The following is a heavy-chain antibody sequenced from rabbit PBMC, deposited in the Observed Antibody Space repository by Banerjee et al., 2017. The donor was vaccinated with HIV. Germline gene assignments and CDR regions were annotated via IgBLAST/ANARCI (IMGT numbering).Heavy chain of an antibody. V-gene: IGHV1S7*01. CDR2: IDPVFGTT. CDR1: GFDFSSYT. CDR3: ARARYDDYGDPYYFNL. J-gene: IGHJ4*01. Sequence: QLKESGGGLVQPGGSLKLSCKASGFDFSSYTMNWVRQAPGKGLEWIGYIDPVFGTTYYANWVNGRFTISSHNAQNTLYLQLNSLTAADTATYFCARARYDDYGDPYYFNLWGQGTLVTVS. D-gene: IGHD2-1*01.